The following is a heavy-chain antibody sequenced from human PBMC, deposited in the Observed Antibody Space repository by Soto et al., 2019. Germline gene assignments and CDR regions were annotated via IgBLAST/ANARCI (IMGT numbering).Heavy chain of an antibody. CDR2: INHSGST. CDR3: ARARIAETTFYYYYYGMDV. J-gene: IGHJ6*02. Sequence: PSETLSLTCAVYGGSFSGYYWSWIRQPPGKGLERIGEINHSGSTNYNPSLKSRVTISVDTSKNQFSLKLSSVTAADTAVYYCARARIAETTFYYYYYGMDVWGQGTTVTVSS. V-gene: IGHV4-34*01. CDR1: GGSFSGYY. D-gene: IGHD1-7*01.